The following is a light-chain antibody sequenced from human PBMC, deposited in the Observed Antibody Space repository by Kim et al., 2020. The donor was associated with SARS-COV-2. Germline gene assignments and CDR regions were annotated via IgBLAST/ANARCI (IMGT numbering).Light chain of an antibody. J-gene: IGKJ2*01. V-gene: IGKV1-16*02. CDR3: QQYKSYPYT. CDR2: GAS. Sequence: AAGGGRGAVTWRASRDMSSDLAGLQQRRGKAPEALRYGASTLQGGVPLKCSGSGAGTDVTLTINSLQPGDFATYYCQQYKSYPYTCGQGTKLEI. CDR1: RDMSSD.